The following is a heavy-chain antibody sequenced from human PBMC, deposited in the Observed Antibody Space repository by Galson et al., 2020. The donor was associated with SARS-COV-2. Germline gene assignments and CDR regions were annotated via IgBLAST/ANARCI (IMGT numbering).Heavy chain of an antibody. CDR3: ARLYIEWLRGSAAPYCLYDGMGV. Sequence: ASVKVSCKTSGYTFSSYGIGWVRQAPGQGLEWLGWISAFNGNVNYAQKLQGRVTMSADASTSTAYMELRSLRSDDTAVYYCARLYIEWLRGSAAPYCLYDGMGVWGRGTTVTVSS. J-gene: IGHJ6*02. V-gene: IGHV1-18*01. CDR2: ISAFNGNV. CDR1: GYTFSSYG. D-gene: IGHD3-3*01.